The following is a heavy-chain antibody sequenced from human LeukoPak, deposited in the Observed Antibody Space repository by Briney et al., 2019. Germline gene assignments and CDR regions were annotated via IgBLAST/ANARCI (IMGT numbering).Heavy chain of an antibody. CDR3: ARGNLLSTYYDILTGYYKTSDAFDI. V-gene: IGHV1-8*02. D-gene: IGHD3-9*01. Sequence: GASVKVSCKASGYTFTGYYMHWVRQAPGQGLEWMGWMNPNSGNTGYAQKFQGRVTMTRNTSISTAYMELSSLRSEDTAVYYCARGNLLSTYYDILTGYYKTSDAFDIWGQGTMVTVSS. CDR2: MNPNSGNT. CDR1: GYTFTGYY. J-gene: IGHJ3*02.